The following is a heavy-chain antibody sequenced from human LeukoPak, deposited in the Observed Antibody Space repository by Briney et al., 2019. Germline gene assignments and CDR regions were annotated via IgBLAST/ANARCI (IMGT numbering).Heavy chain of an antibody. D-gene: IGHD6-19*01. Sequence: GGSLRLSCAASGFTFSNYVMSWVRQAPGKGLEWVSGISGSGDSTYYADSVKGRFTISRDNSKNALYLQMNSLRVEDTAAYYCAKVRAPSGWFNSDYWGQGTLVTVSS. V-gene: IGHV3-23*01. CDR3: AKVRAPSGWFNSDY. CDR2: ISGSGDST. J-gene: IGHJ4*02. CDR1: GFTFSNYV.